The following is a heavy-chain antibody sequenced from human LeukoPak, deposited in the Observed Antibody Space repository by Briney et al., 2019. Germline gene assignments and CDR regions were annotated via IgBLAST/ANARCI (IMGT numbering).Heavy chain of an antibody. D-gene: IGHD6-13*01. V-gene: IGHV1-69*01. CDR2: IIPIFGTA. J-gene: IGHJ4*02. CDR1: GGTFSSCA. Sequence: GASVKVSCKASGGTFSSCAISWVRQAPGQGLEWMGGIIPIFGTANYAQKFQGRVTITADESTSTAYMELSSLRSEDTAVYYCAGGVAAAAGPPFDYWGQGTLVTVSS. CDR3: AGGVAAAAGPPFDY.